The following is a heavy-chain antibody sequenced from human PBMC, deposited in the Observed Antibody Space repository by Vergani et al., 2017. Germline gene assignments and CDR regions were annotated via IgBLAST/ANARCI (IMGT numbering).Heavy chain of an antibody. D-gene: IGHD1-26*01. J-gene: IGHJ5*02. CDR1: GFTFDDYA. V-gene: IGHV3-9*01. Sequence: EVQLVESGGGLVQPGRSLRLSCAASGFTFDDYAMHWVRQAPGKGLEWVSGISWNSGSIGYADSVKGRFTISRDNAKNSLYLQMNSLRAEDTAVYYCGLGVGGYNWFDPWGQGTLVTVSS. CDR3: GLGVGGYNWFDP. CDR2: ISWNSGSI.